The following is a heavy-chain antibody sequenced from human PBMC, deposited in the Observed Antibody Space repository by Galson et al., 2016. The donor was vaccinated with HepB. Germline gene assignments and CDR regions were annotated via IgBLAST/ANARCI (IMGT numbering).Heavy chain of an antibody. CDR1: TFPFSRYW. D-gene: IGHD3-10*01. CDR3: AAITMIREVVF. CDR2: IKHDGSLK. J-gene: IGHJ4*02. Sequence: SLRLSCATSTFPFSRYWMTWVRQAPGRGLEWVANIKHDGSLKYYVDSVNGRFTISRDNTKSSLFLRMNSLRAEDTAVYYCAAITMIREVVFWGQGTLVTVSS. V-gene: IGHV3-7*03.